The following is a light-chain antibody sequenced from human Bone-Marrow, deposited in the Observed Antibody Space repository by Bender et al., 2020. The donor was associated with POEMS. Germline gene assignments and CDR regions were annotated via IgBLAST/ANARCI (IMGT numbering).Light chain of an antibody. V-gene: IGLV2-23*02. J-gene: IGLJ1*01. Sequence: QSALTQPPSASGSPGQSVTISCTGTSSDIGLYNFVSWYQQRPGKAPKLIIYDVNKRPSGVSNRFSGSKSGNTASLTISGLQAEDEADFYCSSYASSRTYVFGTGTKVTVL. CDR1: SSDIGLYNF. CDR3: SSYASSRTYV. CDR2: DVN.